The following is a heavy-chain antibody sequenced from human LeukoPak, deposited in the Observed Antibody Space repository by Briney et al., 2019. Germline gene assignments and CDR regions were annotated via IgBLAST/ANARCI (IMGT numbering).Heavy chain of an antibody. V-gene: IGHV3-74*01. CDR3: ARGGSSWSGYFQH. Sequence: GGSLRLSCAASGFTFSTYWMHRVRQAPGKGLVWLSRISSDGSSTNYADSVKGRFTISRDNAKNTLYLQMNSLRAEDTAVYYCARGGSSWSGYFQHWGQGTLVTVSS. CDR2: ISSDGSST. CDR1: GFTFSTYW. J-gene: IGHJ1*01. D-gene: IGHD6-13*01.